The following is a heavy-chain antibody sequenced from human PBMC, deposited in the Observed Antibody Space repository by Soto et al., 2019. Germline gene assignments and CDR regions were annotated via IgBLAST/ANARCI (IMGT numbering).Heavy chain of an antibody. Sequence: EVQLVESGGGLVQPGGSLRLSCAASGFTFSSYWMSWVRQAPGKGLEWVANIKQDGSEKYYVDSVKGRFTISRDNAKNSLYLQMNSLRAEDTAVYYCAREAGIAVRWAYYYYYGMDVWGQGTTVTVSS. CDR3: AREAGIAVRWAYYYYYGMDV. CDR2: IKQDGSEK. CDR1: GFTFSSYW. V-gene: IGHV3-7*03. J-gene: IGHJ6*02. D-gene: IGHD6-19*01.